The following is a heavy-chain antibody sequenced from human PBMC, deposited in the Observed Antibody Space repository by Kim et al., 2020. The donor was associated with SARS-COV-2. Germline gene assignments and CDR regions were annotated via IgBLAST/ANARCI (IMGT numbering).Heavy chain of an antibody. J-gene: IGHJ4*02. V-gene: IGHV4-31*02. Sequence: LKSRVTISVDTAKNQFSLKLSSVTAADTAVYYCATTTYYYGSGSYYPDYWGQGTLVTVSS. D-gene: IGHD3-10*01. CDR3: ATTTYYYGSGSYYPDY.